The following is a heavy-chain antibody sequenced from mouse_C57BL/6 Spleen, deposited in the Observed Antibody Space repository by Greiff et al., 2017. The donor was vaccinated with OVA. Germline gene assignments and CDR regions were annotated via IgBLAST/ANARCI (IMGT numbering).Heavy chain of an antibody. CDR1: GYTFTDYY. Sequence: QVQLKESGAELVRPGASVKLSCKASGYTFTDYYINWVKQRPGQGLEWIARIYPGSGNTYYNEKFKGKATLTAEKSSSTAYMQLSSLTSEDSAVYCCARGGYGSSFYFDYWGQGTTLTVSS. CDR2: IYPGSGNT. CDR3: ARGGYGSSFYFDY. D-gene: IGHD1-1*01. J-gene: IGHJ2*01. V-gene: IGHV1-76*01.